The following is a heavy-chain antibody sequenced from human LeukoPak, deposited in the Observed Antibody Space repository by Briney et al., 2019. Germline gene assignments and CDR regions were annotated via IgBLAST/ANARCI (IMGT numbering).Heavy chain of an antibody. CDR1: GFTFSSYA. V-gene: IGHV3-23*01. D-gene: IGHD3-22*01. CDR3: AKVPSYYYDSSGYFDY. J-gene: IGHJ4*02. CDR2: ISGSGGST. Sequence: GGSLRLSCAASGFTFSSYAMSWVRQAPGKGLEWVSAISGSGGSTYYADSVKGRFTISRDNSKNTLYLQMNSLRAEDTAVYSCAKVPSYYYDSSGYFDYWGQGTLVTVSS.